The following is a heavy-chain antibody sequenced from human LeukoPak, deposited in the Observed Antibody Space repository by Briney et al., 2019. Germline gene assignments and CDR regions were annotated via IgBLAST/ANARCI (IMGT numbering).Heavy chain of an antibody. J-gene: IGHJ6*02. CDR2: IIPIFGTA. D-gene: IGHD5-24*01. Sequence: ASVTVSCTASGGTFSSYAISWVRQAPGQGLEWMGGIIPIFGTANYAQKFQGRVTITADESTSTAYMELSSLRSEDTAVYYCARGEDAYYGMDVWGQGTTVTVSS. V-gene: IGHV1-69*13. CDR1: GGTFSSYA. CDR3: ARGEDAYYGMDV.